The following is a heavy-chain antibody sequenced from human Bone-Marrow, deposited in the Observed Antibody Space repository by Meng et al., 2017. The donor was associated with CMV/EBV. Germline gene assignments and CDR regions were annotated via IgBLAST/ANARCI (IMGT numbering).Heavy chain of an antibody. CDR1: GFTFSSYG. J-gene: IGHJ6*02. Sequence: GGSLRLSCAASGFTFSSYGMHWVRQAPGKGLEWVAVIWNDGNNKYHADSVTGRFTISRDNSKNPLYLQMNSLRAEDTAVYYCAKDQVAGYYSGMDVWAQGTTVTVPS. CDR2: IWNDGNNK. D-gene: IGHD2-15*01. CDR3: AKDQVAGYYSGMDV. V-gene: IGHV3-33*06.